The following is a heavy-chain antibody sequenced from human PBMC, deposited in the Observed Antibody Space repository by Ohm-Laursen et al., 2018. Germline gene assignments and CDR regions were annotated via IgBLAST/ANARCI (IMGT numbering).Heavy chain of an antibody. J-gene: IGHJ5*02. CDR3: ARGDCSGNSCYSGYGWFDP. Sequence: ASVKVSCKASGYTFTGYYMHWVRQAPGQGLEWMGWINPNSGGTNYAQKFQGRVTMTRDTSISTAYMELSGLRSDDTAIYYRARGDCSGNSCYSGYGWFDPWGQGTLVTVSS. CDR1: GYTFTGYY. D-gene: IGHD2-15*01. V-gene: IGHV1-2*02. CDR2: INPNSGGT.